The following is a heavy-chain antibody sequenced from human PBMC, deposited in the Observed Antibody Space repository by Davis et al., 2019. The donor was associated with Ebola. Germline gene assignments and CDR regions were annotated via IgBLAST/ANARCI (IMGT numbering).Heavy chain of an antibody. Sequence: LRLSCAVSGGSISSGGYSWSWIRQPPGKGLEWIGYIYHSGSTYYNPSLKSRVTISVDRSKNQFSLKLSSVTAADTAVYYCARDRRDGYSDYWGQGTLVTVSS. CDR2: IYHSGST. D-gene: IGHD5-24*01. CDR1: GGSISSGGYS. J-gene: IGHJ4*02. V-gene: IGHV4-30-2*01. CDR3: ARDRRDGYSDY.